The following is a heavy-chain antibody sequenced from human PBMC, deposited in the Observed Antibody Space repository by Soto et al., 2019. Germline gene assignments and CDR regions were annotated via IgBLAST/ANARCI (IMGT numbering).Heavy chain of an antibody. V-gene: IGHV4-59*01. CDR3: ARDGLAHDY. J-gene: IGHJ4*02. CDR1: GGSISSYY. Sequence: SETLSLSCTVSGGSISSYYWSWIRQPPGKGLEWIGYIYYSGSTNYNPSLKSRVTISVDTSKNQFSLKLSSVTAADTAVYYCARDGLAHDYWGQGTLVTVSS. D-gene: IGHD6-19*01. CDR2: IYYSGST.